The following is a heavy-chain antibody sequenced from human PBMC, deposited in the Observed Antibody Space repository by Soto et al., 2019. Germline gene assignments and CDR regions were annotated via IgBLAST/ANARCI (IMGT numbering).Heavy chain of an antibody. CDR1: GATLDTFINFG. D-gene: IGHD6-13*01. V-gene: IGHV1-69*13. CDR3: ARSNPSIGGSSWYGVQNWFDP. CDR2: IIPVFGKA. Sequence: SVKVSCKASGATLDTFINFGITWVRRATGQGLEWMGGIIPVFGKAHYAQKFQGRLTISADESTRTAYMELRSLRSEDTAIYYCARSNPSIGGSSWYGVQNWFDPWGQGTLVTVSS. J-gene: IGHJ5*02.